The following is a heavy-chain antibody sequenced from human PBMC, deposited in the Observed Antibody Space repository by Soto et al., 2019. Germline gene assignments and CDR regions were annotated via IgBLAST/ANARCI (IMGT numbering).Heavy chain of an antibody. V-gene: IGHV5-51*01. J-gene: IGHJ3*01. CDR2: IYPGDSDT. D-gene: IGHD5-12*01. CDR1: GYRFTSDG. CDR3: ARLPPRGGYNPDAFHV. Sequence: PGESLKISCKGSGYRFTSDGRGWVRQMSGKGLEWMGSIYPGDSDTRYSPSFQGQVTISADKSISTAYLQWSSLKASDTAMYYCARLPPRGGYNPDAFHVWGQGTMVTVSS.